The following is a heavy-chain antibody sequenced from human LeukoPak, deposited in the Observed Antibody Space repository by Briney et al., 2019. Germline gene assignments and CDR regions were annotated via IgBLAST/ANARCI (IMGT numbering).Heavy chain of an antibody. V-gene: IGHV3-30-3*01. Sequence: GGSLRLSCAASGFTFSSYAMHWVRQAPGKGLEWVAVISYDGSNKYYADSVKGRFTISRDNSKNTLYLQMNSLRAEDTAVYYCAVAPYSSGGDYWGQGTLVTVSS. CDR3: AVAPYSSGGDY. D-gene: IGHD6-19*01. CDR1: GFTFSSYA. J-gene: IGHJ4*02. CDR2: ISYDGSNK.